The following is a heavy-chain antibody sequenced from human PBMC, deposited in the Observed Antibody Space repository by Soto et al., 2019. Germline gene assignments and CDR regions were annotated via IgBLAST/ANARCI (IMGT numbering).Heavy chain of an antibody. V-gene: IGHV4-59*01. CDR2: IYYSGST. D-gene: IGHD3-9*01. CDR1: GGSISSYY. CDR3: ARDRYYDILTGYRAYYGMDV. J-gene: IGHJ6*02. Sequence: SETLSLTCTVSGGSISSYYWSWIRQPPGKGLEWIGYIYYSGSTNYNPSLKSRVTISVDTSKNQFSLKLSSVTAADTAVYYCARDRYYDILTGYRAYYGMDVWGQGTTVT.